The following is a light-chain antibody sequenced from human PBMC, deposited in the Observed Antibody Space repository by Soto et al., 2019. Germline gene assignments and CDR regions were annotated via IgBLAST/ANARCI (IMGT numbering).Light chain of an antibody. CDR3: QQGYSTPRT. CDR2: AAS. Sequence: DIQLTQSPSSLSASVGDRVTITCRASQMIDTYLNWYQQKPGKAPTLLIYAASRLQSGVPYRFRGSGSETHFTLTISGLQREDFATYYFQQGYSTPRTFRQGTNLEIK. V-gene: IGKV1-39*01. CDR1: QMIDTY. J-gene: IGKJ2*01.